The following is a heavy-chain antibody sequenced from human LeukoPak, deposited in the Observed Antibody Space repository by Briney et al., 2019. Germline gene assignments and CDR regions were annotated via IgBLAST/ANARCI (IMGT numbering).Heavy chain of an antibody. Sequence: PSQTLSVTCTVSGGSISSGGYYWSWIRQHPGKGLEWVGYVYDSGSTYYNPSLKSRVTISVDTSKNQFSLKLSSVTAADTAIYYCARTDSSGYYAPYWGQGTLVTVSS. CDR1: GGSISSGGYY. V-gene: IGHV4-31*03. J-gene: IGHJ4*02. CDR3: ARTDSSGYYAPY. CDR2: VYDSGST. D-gene: IGHD3-22*01.